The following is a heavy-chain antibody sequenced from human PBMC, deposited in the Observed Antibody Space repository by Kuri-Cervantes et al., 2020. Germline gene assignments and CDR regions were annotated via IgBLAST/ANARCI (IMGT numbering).Heavy chain of an antibody. CDR1: GFTFSSYA. D-gene: IGHD4-17*01. J-gene: IGHJ4*02. CDR3: TTDEGGNDYGDNGSAARDY. V-gene: IGHV3-15*01. CDR2: IKSKTDGGTT. Sequence: GESLKISCAASGFTFSSYAMNWVRQAPGKGLEWVGRIKSKTDGGTTDYAAPVKGRFTISRDDSKNTLYLQMNSLKPEDTTVYYCTTDEGGNDYGDNGSAARDYWGQGTLVTVSS.